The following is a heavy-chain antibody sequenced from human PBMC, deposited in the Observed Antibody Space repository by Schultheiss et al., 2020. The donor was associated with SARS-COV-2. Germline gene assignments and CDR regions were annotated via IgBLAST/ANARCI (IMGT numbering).Heavy chain of an antibody. CDR1: GFTFSDYS. Sequence: GGSLRLSCEVSGFTFSDYSMNWVRQAPGKGLEWVSESSGSGGSTYYADSVKGRFTISRDNSKNTLYLQMNSLRAEDTAVYYCAKYRWGGGYAAFDPWGQGTLVTVSS. CDR2: SSGSGGST. CDR3: AKYRWGGGYAAFDP. J-gene: IGHJ5*02. D-gene: IGHD5-12*01. V-gene: IGHV3-23*01.